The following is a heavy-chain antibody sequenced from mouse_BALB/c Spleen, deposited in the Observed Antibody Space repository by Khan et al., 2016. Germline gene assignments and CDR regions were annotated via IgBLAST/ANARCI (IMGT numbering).Heavy chain of an antibody. V-gene: IGHV2-5-1*01. Sequence: QVQLKQSGPSLVQPSQSLSINCIVSGFSLTTYAVHWVRQSPGKGLEWLGVIWGGGTTDYNAAFMSRLSITKDNSKSKVFFKMNSLQSDDTAIYYCAKVYYFDSDGAWFAYWGQGSLGTVST. CDR3: AKVYYFDSDGAWFAY. D-gene: IGHD2-4*01. CDR2: IWGGGTT. J-gene: IGHJ3*01. CDR1: GFSLTTYA.